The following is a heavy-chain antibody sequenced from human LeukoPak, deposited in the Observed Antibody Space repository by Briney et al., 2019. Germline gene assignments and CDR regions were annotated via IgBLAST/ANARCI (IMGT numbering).Heavy chain of an antibody. J-gene: IGHJ5*02. D-gene: IGHD5-12*01. CDR2: IKQDGSEK. Sequence: GVSLRLSCAASGFTFSSYWMSWVRQAPGKGLEWVANIKQDGSEKYYVDSVKGRFTISRDNAKNSLYLQVNSLRAEDTAVYYCARDVDKVHRGWFDPWGQGTLVTVSS. CDR3: ARDVDKVHRGWFDP. V-gene: IGHV3-7*01. CDR1: GFTFSSYW.